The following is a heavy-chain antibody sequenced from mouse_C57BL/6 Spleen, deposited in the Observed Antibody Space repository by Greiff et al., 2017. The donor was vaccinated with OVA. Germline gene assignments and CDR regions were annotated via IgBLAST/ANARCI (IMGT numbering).Heavy chain of an antibody. CDR1: GYTFTSYW. J-gene: IGHJ4*01. CDR3: ARRSWDYAMDY. Sequence: QVQLHQPGAELVKPGASVKLSCKASGYTFTSYWMQWVKQRPGQGLEWIGEIDPSDSYTNYNQKFKGKATLTVDTSSSTAYMQLSSLTSEDSAVYYCARRSWDYAMDYWGQGTSVTVSS. CDR2: IDPSDSYT. V-gene: IGHV1-50*01. D-gene: IGHD4-1*01.